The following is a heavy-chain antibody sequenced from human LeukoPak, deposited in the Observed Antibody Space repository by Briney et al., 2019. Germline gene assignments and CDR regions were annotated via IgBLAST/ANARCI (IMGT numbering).Heavy chain of an antibody. CDR2: ISGSGGST. CDR3: AKDSAITMIVVGLFDY. J-gene: IGHJ4*02. V-gene: IGHV3-23*01. CDR1: GFTFSSYA. D-gene: IGHD3-22*01. Sequence: PGASLRLSCAASGFTFSSYAMSWVRQAPGKGLEWVSAISGSGGSTYYADSVKGRFAISRDNSKNTLYLQMNSLRAEDTAVYYCAKDSAITMIVVGLFDYWGQGTLVTVSS.